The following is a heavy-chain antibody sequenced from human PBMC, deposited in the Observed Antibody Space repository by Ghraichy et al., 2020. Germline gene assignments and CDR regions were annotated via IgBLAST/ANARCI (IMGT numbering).Heavy chain of an antibody. J-gene: IGHJ6*02. V-gene: IGHV3-20*01. CDR2: INWNGGSA. D-gene: IGHD4-17*01. Sequence: GGSLRLSCAASGFTFDDYGMSWVRQAPGKGLEWVSGINWNGGSAGYADSVKGRFTISRDNAKNSLYLQMNNLRAEDTALYHCARDMTTHYYYGMDVWGQGTTVTVSS. CDR3: ARDMTTHYYYGMDV. CDR1: GFTFDDYG.